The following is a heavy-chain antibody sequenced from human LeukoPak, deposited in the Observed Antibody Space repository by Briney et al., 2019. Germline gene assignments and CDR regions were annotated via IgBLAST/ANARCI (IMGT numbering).Heavy chain of an antibody. CDR1: GYTFTIYY. CDR3: ARGTTVTTPFDY. J-gene: IGHJ4*02. CDR2: ISPNSGGR. D-gene: IGHD4-17*01. V-gene: IGHV1-2*02. Sequence: ASVTVSFTSSGYTFTIYYMHWVRQAPGQGQEWMGWISPNSGGRNYAQKFQGRVTMTRDTSLSTAYMELSNLRSDDTAVYYCARGTTVTTPFDYWGQGTLVTVSP.